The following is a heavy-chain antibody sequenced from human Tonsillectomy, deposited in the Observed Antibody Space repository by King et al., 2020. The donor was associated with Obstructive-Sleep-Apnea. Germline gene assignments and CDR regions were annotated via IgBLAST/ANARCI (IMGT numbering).Heavy chain of an antibody. Sequence: VQLVESGGGLVKPGGSLRLSCAASGFTFSSYSMNWVRQAPGKGLEWVSSITSSSSYIYYADSVKGRFTISRDNAKNSLYLQMNSLRAEDTAVYYCARVLAGEKPFDYWGQGTLVTVSS. V-gene: IGHV3-21*01. D-gene: IGHD6-19*01. J-gene: IGHJ4*02. CDR1: GFTFSSYS. CDR3: ARVLAGEKPFDY. CDR2: ITSSSSYI.